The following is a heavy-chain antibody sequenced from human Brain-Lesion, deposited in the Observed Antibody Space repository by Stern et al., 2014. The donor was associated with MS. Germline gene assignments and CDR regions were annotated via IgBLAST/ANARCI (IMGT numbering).Heavy chain of an antibody. CDR2: IHYSGTT. CDR3: SRDADGYSLVFGY. Sequence: QVQLQESGPGLVKPSQTLSLTCAVTGGSISSAEYYWSWIRQSPGKGLEXIGYIHYSGTTYYNPSLKSRVTISVDTSKNQFSLNLRSVTAADTAVYYCSRDADGYSLVFGYWGRGTLVTVSS. J-gene: IGHJ4*02. V-gene: IGHV4-30-4*01. CDR1: GGSISSAEYY. D-gene: IGHD5-24*01.